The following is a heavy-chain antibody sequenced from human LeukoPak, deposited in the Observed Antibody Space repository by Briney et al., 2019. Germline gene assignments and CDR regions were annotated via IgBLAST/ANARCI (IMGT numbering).Heavy chain of an antibody. V-gene: IGHV4-39*02. Sequence: SETLSLTCTVSGDSISRSIYYWGWIRQPPGKGLEWIGSIYYSGSTFFNPSLESRATISVDTSKNQFSLRLTSVTAADTAVYYCSRESGPFSPFGFWGQGTLVSVHS. CDR3: SRESGPFSPFGF. J-gene: IGHJ4*02. CDR1: GDSISRSIYY. CDR2: IYYSGST. D-gene: IGHD1-26*01.